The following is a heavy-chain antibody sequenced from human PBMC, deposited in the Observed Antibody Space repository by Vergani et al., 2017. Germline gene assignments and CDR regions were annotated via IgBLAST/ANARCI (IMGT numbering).Heavy chain of an antibody. Sequence: QVQLQESGPGLVKPSETLSLTCTVSGGPISSYYWSWIRQPPGKGLEWIGFIYDSGSTNYNPSLKSRVTISVDTSKNQFSLKLSSVTAADTAVYYCARFGVGIAAYYYYYYYMDVGGKGTTVTVSS. V-gene: IGHV4-59*01. D-gene: IGHD6-13*01. CDR3: ARFGVGIAAYYYYYYYMDV. CDR1: GGPISSYY. CDR2: IYDSGST. J-gene: IGHJ6*03.